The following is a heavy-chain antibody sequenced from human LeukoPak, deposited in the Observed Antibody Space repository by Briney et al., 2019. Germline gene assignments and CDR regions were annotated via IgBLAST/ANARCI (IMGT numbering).Heavy chain of an antibody. Sequence: ASVKVSCKTSGYSFTDYYIHWVRQAPGQGLEWMGWINPNTTDTKYAEKFQGRVTMTRDTSINTAYMELSSLRYDDRAVYYCARLTALAAYWGQGTLVTVSS. CDR2: INPNTTDT. J-gene: IGHJ4*02. CDR1: GYSFTDYY. CDR3: ARLTALAAY. V-gene: IGHV1-2*02. D-gene: IGHD5-18*01.